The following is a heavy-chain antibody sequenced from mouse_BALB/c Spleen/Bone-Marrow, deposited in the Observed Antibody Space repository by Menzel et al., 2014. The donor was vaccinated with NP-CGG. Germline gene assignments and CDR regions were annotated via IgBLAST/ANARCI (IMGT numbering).Heavy chain of an antibody. V-gene: IGHV4-1*02. Sequence: EVKLMESGGGLVQPGGSLKVSCAASGFDFSRYWMSWVRQAPGKGLEWIGDINPDSSTINYTPSLKDKFIISRDNAKNTLYLQMSKVRSEDTALYYCARENYYGSSYPMDYWGQGTSVTVSS. CDR3: ARENYYGSSYPMDY. J-gene: IGHJ4*01. CDR2: INPDSSTI. CDR1: GFDFSRYW. D-gene: IGHD1-1*01.